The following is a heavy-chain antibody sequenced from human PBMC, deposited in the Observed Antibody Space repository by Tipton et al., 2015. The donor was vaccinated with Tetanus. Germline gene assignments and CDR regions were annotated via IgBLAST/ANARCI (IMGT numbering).Heavy chain of an antibody. V-gene: IGHV3-30-3*01. CDR1: GFAFSRCA. Sequence: SLRLSCAASGFAFSRCAMHWVRQAPGKGLQWVAVISYDGSKKYYADSVKGRFTISRDDSKSTLYLQMNSLRPDDTAVYYCARDQGGDSYGSSDYWGQGTLVTVSS. CDR3: ARDQGGDSYGSSDY. D-gene: IGHD5-18*01. J-gene: IGHJ4*02. CDR2: ISYDGSKK.